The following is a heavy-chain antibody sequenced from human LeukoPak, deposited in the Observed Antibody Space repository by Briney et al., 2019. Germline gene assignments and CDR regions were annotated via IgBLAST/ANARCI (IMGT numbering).Heavy chain of an antibody. J-gene: IGHJ4*02. CDR3: ARHARIVGTTNYLEGYFDY. CDR2: IYPGDSDT. Sequence: GESLKISCKGSGYSFTSYWIGWVRQMPGKCLEWMGIIYPGDSDTRYSPSFQGQVTISADKSISTAYLQWSSLKASDTAMYYCARHARIVGTTNYLEGYFDYWGQGILVTVSS. D-gene: IGHD1-26*01. CDR1: GYSFTSYW. V-gene: IGHV5-51*01.